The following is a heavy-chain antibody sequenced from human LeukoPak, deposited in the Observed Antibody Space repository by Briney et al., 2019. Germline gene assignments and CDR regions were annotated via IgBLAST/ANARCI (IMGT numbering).Heavy chain of an antibody. CDR1: GDSFGRYA. D-gene: IGHD2-8*02. CDR2: IIPLVDVT. Sequence: VASVKVSCKASGDSFGRYAISWVRQAPGQGLEWMGGIIPLVDVTNYAQKFQGRVTITADRFKSTAYMELTSLISDDTAVYFCARDRTPPGVLVTSDYGMGVWGRGTTVTVSS. CDR3: ARDRTPPGVLVTSDYGMGV. V-gene: IGHV1-69*10. J-gene: IGHJ6*02.